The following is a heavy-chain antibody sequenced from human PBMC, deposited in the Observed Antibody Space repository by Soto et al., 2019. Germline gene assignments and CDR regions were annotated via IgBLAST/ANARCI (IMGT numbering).Heavy chain of an antibody. V-gene: IGHV3-53*01. D-gene: IGHD6-19*01. CDR2: LYASGDT. Sequence: EVQLVESGGGLIQPGGSLRLSCAASGFTVSNNYMTWVRRAPWKGLERVTVLYASGDTYHADSVKGRLTISRDNSNNTMHLQMNSLRAEDTAVYYCANLAVAAPRDHWGQGTLVTVSS. CDR3: ANLAVAAPRDH. J-gene: IGHJ4*02. CDR1: GFTVSNNY.